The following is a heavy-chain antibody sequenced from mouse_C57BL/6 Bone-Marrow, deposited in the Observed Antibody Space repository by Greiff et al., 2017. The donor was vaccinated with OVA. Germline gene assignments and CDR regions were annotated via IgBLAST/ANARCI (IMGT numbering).Heavy chain of an antibody. CDR1: GYAFSSYW. V-gene: IGHV1-80*01. D-gene: IGHD2-4*01. CDR2: IYPGDGDT. J-gene: IGHJ4*01. CDR3: ARREGYYDYDDAMDY. Sequence: VQLQQSGAELVKPGASVKISCKASGYAFSSYWMNWVKQRPGKGLEWIGQIYPGDGDTNYNGKFKGKATLTADKSSSTAYMQLSSLTSEDSAVYFCARREGYYDYDDAMDYWGQGTSVTVSS.